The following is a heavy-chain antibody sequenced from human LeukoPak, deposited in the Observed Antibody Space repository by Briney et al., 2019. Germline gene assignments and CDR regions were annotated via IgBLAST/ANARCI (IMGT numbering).Heavy chain of an antibody. J-gene: IGHJ4*02. CDR1: GFTFSSYG. V-gene: IGHV3-30*02. Sequence: GGSLRLSCAASGFTFSSYGMHWVRQAPGKGLEWVAFIRYDGSNKYYADSVKGRFTISRDNSKNTLHLQMNSLRAEDTAVYYCAKGKAYDFWSGYSGALDYWGQGTLVTVSS. D-gene: IGHD3-3*01. CDR2: IRYDGSNK. CDR3: AKGKAYDFWSGYSGALDY.